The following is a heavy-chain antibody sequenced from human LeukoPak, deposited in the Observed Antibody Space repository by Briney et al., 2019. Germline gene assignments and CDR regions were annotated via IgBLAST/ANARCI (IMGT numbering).Heavy chain of an antibody. CDR2: IYYNGST. Sequence: PSETLSLTCTVSGGSVSSGSYYWSWIRQPPGKGLEWIGYIYYNGSTNYNPSLKSRVTISVDTSKNQFSLKLSSVTAADTAVYYCARLAAAVEFDPWGQGTLLTVSS. V-gene: IGHV4-61*01. J-gene: IGHJ5*02. D-gene: IGHD6-13*01. CDR1: GGSVSSGSYY. CDR3: ARLAAAVEFDP.